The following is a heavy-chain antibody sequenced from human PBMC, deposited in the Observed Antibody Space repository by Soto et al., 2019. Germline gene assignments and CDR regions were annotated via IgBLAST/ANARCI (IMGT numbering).Heavy chain of an antibody. D-gene: IGHD3-3*01. CDR2: IYYSGST. J-gene: IGHJ4*02. CDR3: AGSISL. Sequence: QVQLQESGPGLVKPSQTLSLTCTVSGGSISSGGYYWSWIRQHPGKGLEGIGYIYYSGSTYHHPSLKSRVTISLDTSQTHLSLKLSSGTAADTAVYYWAGSISLWGQGTLVTVSS. V-gene: IGHV4-31*03. CDR1: GGSISSGGYY.